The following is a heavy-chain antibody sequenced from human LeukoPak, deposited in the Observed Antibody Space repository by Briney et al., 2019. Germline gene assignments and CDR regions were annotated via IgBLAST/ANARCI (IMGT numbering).Heavy chain of an antibody. Sequence: SGGSLRLSCAASGFTFSTYWMSWVRQAPGKGLEWVANIKQDGSEKYYVDSVKGRFTISRDNAKNSLYLQMSSLRAEDTAVYYCARLISSDAFDIWGQGTMVTVSS. CDR3: ARLISSDAFDI. J-gene: IGHJ3*02. CDR2: IKQDGSEK. D-gene: IGHD6-6*01. V-gene: IGHV3-7*03. CDR1: GFTFSTYW.